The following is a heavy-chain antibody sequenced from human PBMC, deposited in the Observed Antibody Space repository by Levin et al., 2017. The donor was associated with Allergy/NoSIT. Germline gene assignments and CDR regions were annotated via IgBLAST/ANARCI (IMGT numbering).Heavy chain of an antibody. CDR2: ISYDGSNK. V-gene: IGHV3-30*18. CDR1: GFTFSSCG. CDR3: AKPLVGFPDAFDI. Sequence: GGSLRLSCAASGFTFSSCGMHWVRQAPGKGLEWVAVISYDGSNKYYADSVKGRFTISRDNSKNTLYLQMNSLRAEDTAVYYCAKPLVGFPDAFDIWGQGTMVTVSS. D-gene: IGHD1-26*01. J-gene: IGHJ3*02.